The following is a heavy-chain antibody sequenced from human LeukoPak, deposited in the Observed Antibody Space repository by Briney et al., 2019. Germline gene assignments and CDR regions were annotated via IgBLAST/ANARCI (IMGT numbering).Heavy chain of an antibody. CDR2: IKQDGSEK. CDR1: GFTFSSYW. V-gene: IGHV3-7*01. CDR3: AKAADYDSSGYYFPEGPPDY. D-gene: IGHD3-22*01. Sequence: QAGGSLGPSCAASGFTFSSYWMSWVRQAPGKGLEWVANIKQDGSEKYYVDSVKGRFTISRDNSKNTLYLQMNSLRAEDTAVYYCAKAADYDSSGYYFPEGPPDYWGQGTLVTVSS. J-gene: IGHJ4*02.